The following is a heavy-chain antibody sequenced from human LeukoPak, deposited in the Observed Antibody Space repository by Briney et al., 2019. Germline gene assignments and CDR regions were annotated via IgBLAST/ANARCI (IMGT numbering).Heavy chain of an antibody. CDR1: GYTFTGYY. CDR2: INPNSGGT. J-gene: IGHJ5*02. CDR3: ARVAAAGTVGFDP. Sequence: ASVKVSCKASGYTFTGYYMHWVRQAPGQGLEWMGWINPNSGGTNYAQKFQGRVTMTRDTSISTAYMELSRLRSDDTAVYYCARVAAAGTVGFDPWGQGTLVTVSS. V-gene: IGHV1-2*02. D-gene: IGHD6-13*01.